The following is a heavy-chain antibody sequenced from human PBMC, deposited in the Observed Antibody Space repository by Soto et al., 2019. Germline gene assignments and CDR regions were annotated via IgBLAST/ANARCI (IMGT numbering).Heavy chain of an antibody. CDR1: GLTFSSYG. CDR3: ARGSGGYYYVADY. D-gene: IGHD3-22*01. CDR2: IWYDGGNK. V-gene: IGHV3-33*01. J-gene: IGHJ4*02. Sequence: QVQLVESGGGVVQPGTSLRLSCAASGLTFSSYGMHWVRQAPGKGLEWVAVIWYDGGNKYYADSVKGRFTISRDNSKNTLYLQMNSLRVADTAVYYCARGSGGYYYVADYWGQGTLVTVSS.